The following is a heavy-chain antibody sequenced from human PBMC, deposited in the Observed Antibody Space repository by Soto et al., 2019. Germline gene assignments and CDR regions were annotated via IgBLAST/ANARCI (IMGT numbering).Heavy chain of an antibody. V-gene: IGHV1-18*01. CDR3: ARGAYCSSTSCYPTFNYYYYGMDV. CDR2: ISAYNGNT. J-gene: IGHJ6*02. D-gene: IGHD2-2*01. CDR1: GYTFTSYG. Sequence: ASVKVSCKASGYTFTSYGISWVRQAPGQGLGWMGWISAYNGNTNYAQKLQGRVTMTTDTSTSTAYMELRSLRSDDTAVYYCARGAYCSSTSCYPTFNYYYYGMDVWGQGTTVTVSS.